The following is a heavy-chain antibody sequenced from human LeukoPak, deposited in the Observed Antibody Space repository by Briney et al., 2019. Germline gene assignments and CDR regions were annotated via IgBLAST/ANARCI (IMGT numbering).Heavy chain of an antibody. Sequence: KSSETLSLTCAVFGGSFSVNYWSWVRQSPGRGLEWIGEINHSGSTNYNPSLKSRVTISIDTSKNQFSLKLSSVTAADTAVYYCATGLRVNRAFDIWGQGTTVTVSS. V-gene: IGHV4-34*01. D-gene: IGHD3-22*01. CDR2: INHSGST. CDR1: GGSFSVNY. J-gene: IGHJ3*02. CDR3: ATGLRVNRAFDI.